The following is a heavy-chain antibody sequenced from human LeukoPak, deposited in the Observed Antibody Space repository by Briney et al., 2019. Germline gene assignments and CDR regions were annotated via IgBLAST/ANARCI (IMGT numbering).Heavy chain of an antibody. CDR1: GFTFSDHY. CDR3: ARGGTRSTSFAIFDY. CDR2: TRNKANSYTT. Sequence: GGSLRLSCAASGFTFSDHYMDWVRQAPGKGLEWVGRTRNKANSYTTEYAASVKGRFTISRDDSKNLLYLQMHSLKTEDTAVYYCARGGTRSTSFAIFDYWGQGTLVTVSS. V-gene: IGHV3-72*01. J-gene: IGHJ4*02. D-gene: IGHD1-26*01.